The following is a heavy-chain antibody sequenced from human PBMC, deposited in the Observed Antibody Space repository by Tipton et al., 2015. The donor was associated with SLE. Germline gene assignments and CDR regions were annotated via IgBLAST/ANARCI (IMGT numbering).Heavy chain of an antibody. D-gene: IGHD4-17*01. CDR3: AGGKTYGDYFDY. J-gene: IGHJ4*02. CDR1: GGSITNDAYY. CDR2: IYYDGNS. V-gene: IGHV4-30-4*08. Sequence: TLSLTCTVSGGSITNDAYYWSWIRQSPGKGLEWIGYIYYDGNSHYNPSLKSRLSISVDTSKNLFSLKLTSVTAADTAGYYCAGGKTYGDYFDYWGQGTLVTVSS.